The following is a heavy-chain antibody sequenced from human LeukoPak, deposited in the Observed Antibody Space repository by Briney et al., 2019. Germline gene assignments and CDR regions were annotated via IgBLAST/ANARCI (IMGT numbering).Heavy chain of an antibody. D-gene: IGHD3-3*01. CDR2: IYHSGST. V-gene: IGHV4-4*02. Sequence: SETLSLTCAVSGGSISSSNWWSWVRQPPGKGLEWIGEIYHSGSTNYNPSLKSRVTISVDKSKNQFSLKLSSVTAADTAVYYCARGLRFLEWLLSPWGQGTLVTVSS. CDR1: GGSISSSNW. CDR3: ARGLRFLEWLLSP. J-gene: IGHJ5*02.